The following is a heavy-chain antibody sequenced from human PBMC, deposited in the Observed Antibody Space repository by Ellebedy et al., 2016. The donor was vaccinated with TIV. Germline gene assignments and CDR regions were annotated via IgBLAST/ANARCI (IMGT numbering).Heavy chain of an antibody. J-gene: IGHJ6*02. CDR1: GYTFTSYD. CDR2: MNPNSGNT. CDR3: ARNTAMVRSYYYGMDV. D-gene: IGHD5-18*01. Sequence: ASVKVSCXASGYTFTSYDINWVRQATGQGLEWMGWMNPNSGNTGYGQKFQGRVTMTRNTSISTAYMELSSLRSEDTAVYYCARNTAMVRSYYYGMDVWGQGTTVTVSS. V-gene: IGHV1-8*01.